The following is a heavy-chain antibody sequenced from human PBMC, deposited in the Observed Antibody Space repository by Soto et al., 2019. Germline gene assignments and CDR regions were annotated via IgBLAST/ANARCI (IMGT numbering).Heavy chain of an antibody. CDR2: IYYSGST. CDR3: AFSSGYLVPFDY. D-gene: IGHD3-22*01. Sequence: SETLSLTCTVSGGSISSGDYYWSWIRQPPGKGLEWIGYIYYSGSTYYNPSLKSRVTISVDTSKNQFSLKLSSVTAADTAVYYCAFSSGYLVPFDYWGQGTLVTVSS. V-gene: IGHV4-30-4*01. J-gene: IGHJ4*02. CDR1: GGSISSGDYY.